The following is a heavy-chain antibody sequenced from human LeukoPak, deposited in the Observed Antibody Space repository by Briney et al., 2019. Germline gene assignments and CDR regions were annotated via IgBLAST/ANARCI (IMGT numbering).Heavy chain of an antibody. V-gene: IGHV3-9*01. CDR2: ISWNSGSI. CDR3: AKDNRRHYTSGPNPDSLH. CDR1: GNYW. J-gene: IGHJ4*02. Sequence: GGSLRLSCAASGNYWMHWVRQPPGKGLEWVSGISWNSGSIDYADSVKGRFTISRDNAKNSLYLQMNSLRVEDTAFYYCAKDNRRHYTSGPNPDSLHWGQGALVTVSS. D-gene: IGHD6-19*01.